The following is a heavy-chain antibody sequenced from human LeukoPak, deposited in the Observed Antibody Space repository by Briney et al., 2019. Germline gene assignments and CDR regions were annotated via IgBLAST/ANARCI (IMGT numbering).Heavy chain of an antibody. Sequence: GSLRLSCAASGFTFNSYAMHWVRQAPGKGLEWGAGIAYDEARKYHADSVEGRFTISRDNSNNTLYLQMNSLRAEDTAVYYCARPPQSHTGSSLQQRAFEYWGQGTLVTVSS. CDR1: GFTFNSYA. J-gene: IGHJ4*02. V-gene: IGHV3-30-3*01. CDR2: IAYDEARK. CDR3: ARPPQSHTGSSLQQRAFEY. D-gene: IGHD1-26*01.